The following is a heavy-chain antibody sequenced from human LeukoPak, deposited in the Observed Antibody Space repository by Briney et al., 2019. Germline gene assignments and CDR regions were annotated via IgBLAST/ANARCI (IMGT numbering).Heavy chain of an antibody. CDR3: ATDGSRISPYYYMDV. J-gene: IGHJ6*03. CDR2: FDPEDGET. CDR1: GYTLTELS. Sequence: AXVKVSCKVSGYTLTELSMHWVRQAPGKGLEWMGGFDPEDGETIYAQKFQGTVTMTEDTSTDTAYMELSSLRSEDTAVYYCATDGSRISPYYYMDVWGKGTTVTVSS. V-gene: IGHV1-24*01.